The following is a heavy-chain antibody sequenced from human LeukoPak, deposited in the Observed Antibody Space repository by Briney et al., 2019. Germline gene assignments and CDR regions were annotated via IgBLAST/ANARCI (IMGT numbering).Heavy chain of an antibody. CDR3: YGGLDY. CDR1: GFTFSSYA. J-gene: IGHJ4*02. V-gene: IGHV1-69*04. D-gene: IGHD4-23*01. Sequence: PGGSLRLSCAASGFTFSSYAISWVRQAPGQGLEWMGRIIPILGIANYAQKFQGRVTITADKSTSTAYMELSSLRSEDTAVYYCYGGLDYWGQGTLVTVSS. CDR2: IIPILGIA.